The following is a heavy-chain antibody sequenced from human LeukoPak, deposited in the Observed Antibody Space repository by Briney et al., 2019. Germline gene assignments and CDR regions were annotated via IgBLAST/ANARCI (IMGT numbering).Heavy chain of an antibody. Sequence: SQTLPLTCAVSGGSISSGGYSWSWIRQPPGKGLEWIGYIYHSGSTYYNPSLKSRVTISVDRSKNQFSLKLSSVTAADTAVYYCARAKYSSSSRLYYYYGMDVWGKGTTVTVSS. V-gene: IGHV4-30-2*01. CDR2: IYHSGST. D-gene: IGHD6-13*01. CDR1: GGSISSGGYS. J-gene: IGHJ6*04. CDR3: ARAKYSSSSRLYYYYGMDV.